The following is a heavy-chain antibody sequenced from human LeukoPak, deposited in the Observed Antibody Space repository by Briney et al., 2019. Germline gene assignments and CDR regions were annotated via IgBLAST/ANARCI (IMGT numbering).Heavy chain of an antibody. CDR3: ARPQYYYGSGSYSDAFDI. D-gene: IGHD3-10*01. V-gene: IGHV1-18*04. J-gene: IGHJ3*02. CDR1: GYTFTSYG. Sequence: VASVKVSCKASGYTFTSYGISWVRQAPGQGLGWMGWISAYNGNTNYAQKLQGRVTMTTDTSTSTAYMELRSLRSDDTAVYYCARPQYYYGSGSYSDAFDIWGQGTMVTVSS. CDR2: ISAYNGNT.